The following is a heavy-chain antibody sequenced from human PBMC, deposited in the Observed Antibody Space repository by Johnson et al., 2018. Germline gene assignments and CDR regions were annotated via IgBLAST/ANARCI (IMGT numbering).Heavy chain of an antibody. D-gene: IGHD1-26*01. V-gene: IGHV3-21*01. CDR1: GFTFSTSV. Sequence: VQLVQSGGGLVKPGGSLRLSCEASGFTFSTSVMNWVRQAPGKGLECVSSISSRGSYTYYADSLKGRFTISRDKAKNSLFLQINSLRGDDTAVYYCVRGGYNGNYWGVRDAFDIWGQGTMVTVSS. J-gene: IGHJ3*02. CDR3: VRGGYNGNYWGVRDAFDI. CDR2: ISSRGSYT.